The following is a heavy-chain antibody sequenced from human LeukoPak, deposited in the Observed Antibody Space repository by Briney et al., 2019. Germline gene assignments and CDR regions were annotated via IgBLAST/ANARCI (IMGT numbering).Heavy chain of an antibody. V-gene: IGHV3-23*01. J-gene: IGHJ4*02. D-gene: IGHD3-22*01. Sequence: PGGSLRLSCAASGFTFSSYAMSWVRQAPGKGLEWVSAISGSGGSTYYADSVKGRFTISRDNSKNTLYLQMNGLRAEDTAVYYCAKDPNYYYDSSVHFDYWGQGTLVTVSS. CDR2: ISGSGGST. CDR1: GFTFSSYA. CDR3: AKDPNYYYDSSVHFDY.